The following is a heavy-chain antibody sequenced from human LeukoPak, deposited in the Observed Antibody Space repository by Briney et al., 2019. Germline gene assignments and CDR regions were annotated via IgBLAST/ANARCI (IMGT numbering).Heavy chain of an antibody. CDR1: GFTFGKYW. CDR3: AGGGGFLTDC. CDR2: IKLDGSEK. J-gene: IGHJ4*02. V-gene: IGHV3-7*03. Sequence: GGSLRLSCVASGFTFGKYWMSWVRQAPGKGLEWVANIKLDGSEKNYVDSVKGRFTISRDNTKNSLYLQMNSLRVEDTAIYYCAGGGGFLTDCWGQGTLVTVSS. D-gene: IGHD3-10*01.